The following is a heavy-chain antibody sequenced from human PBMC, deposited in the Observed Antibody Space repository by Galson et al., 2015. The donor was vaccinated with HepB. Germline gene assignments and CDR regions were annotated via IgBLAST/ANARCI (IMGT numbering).Heavy chain of an antibody. CDR2: ISYDGSNK. J-gene: IGHJ4*02. CDR3: AGGLDSSSSADY. V-gene: IGHV3-30*03. D-gene: IGHD6-13*01. Sequence: SLRLSCAASGFTFSSYGMHWVRQAPGKGLEWVAVISYDGSNKYYADSVKGRFTISRDNSKNTLYLQMNSLRAEDTAVYYCAGGLDSSSSADYWGQGTLVTVSS. CDR1: GFTFSSYG.